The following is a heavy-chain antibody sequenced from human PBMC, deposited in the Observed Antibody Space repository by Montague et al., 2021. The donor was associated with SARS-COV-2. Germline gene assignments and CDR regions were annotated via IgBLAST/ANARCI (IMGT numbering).Heavy chain of an antibody. CDR1: GFTFSSYE. Sequence: SLRLSCAASGFTFSSYEMNWVRQAPGKGLEWVSYISSSGSTIYYADSVKGRLTISRDNAKNSLYLQMNSLRAEDTAVYYCARDGCSGGRCYSSWFDPWGQGTLVTVSS. J-gene: IGHJ5*02. CDR2: ISSSGSTI. V-gene: IGHV3-48*03. D-gene: IGHD2-15*01. CDR3: ARDGCSGGRCYSSWFDP.